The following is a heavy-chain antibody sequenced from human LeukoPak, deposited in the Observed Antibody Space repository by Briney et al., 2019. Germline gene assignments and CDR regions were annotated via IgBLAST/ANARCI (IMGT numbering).Heavy chain of an antibody. D-gene: IGHD6-13*01. V-gene: IGHV3-30*02. J-gene: IGHJ5*02. Sequence: GGSLRLSCAASGFTFSSYGMHWVRQAPGKGLEWVAFIRYDGSNKYYADSVKGRFTISRDNSKNTLYLQMNSLRAEDTAVYYRAKFGRASRYSSQYLNWFDPWGQGTLVTVSS. CDR1: GFTFSSYG. CDR3: AKFGRASRYSSQYLNWFDP. CDR2: IRYDGSNK.